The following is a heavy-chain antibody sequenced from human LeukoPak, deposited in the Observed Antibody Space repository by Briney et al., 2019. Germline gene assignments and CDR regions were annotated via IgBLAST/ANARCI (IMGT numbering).Heavy chain of an antibody. V-gene: IGHV4-34*01. J-gene: IGHJ4*02. D-gene: IGHD3-22*01. CDR2: FNHSGST. CDR1: GGSFSGYY. Sequence: SATLTLSCAVYGGSFSGYYWSWIRKPPGKGLERIGEFNHSGSTNYNPSLKSRVTISVDTSKNQSSLKLSSVTAADTAVYYCARGSSNYYDSSGRNLRGPFDYWGQGTLVTVSS. CDR3: ARGSSNYYDSSGRNLRGPFDY.